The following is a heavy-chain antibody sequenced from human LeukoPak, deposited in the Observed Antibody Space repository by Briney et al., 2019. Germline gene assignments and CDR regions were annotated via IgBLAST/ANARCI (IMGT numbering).Heavy chain of an antibody. CDR2: IYYGRKY. Sequence: SETLSLTCTVSGDSISSRSYYWGWIRQPPGKGLEWIGKIYYGRKYKWNSSLKSRGTISVDTSKNQFSLKLSSVTAADTAVYYCATQSSSWHYLEYWGQGTLVTVSS. J-gene: IGHJ4*02. CDR3: ATQSSSWHYLEY. CDR1: GDSISSRSYY. V-gene: IGHV4-39*01. D-gene: IGHD6-13*01.